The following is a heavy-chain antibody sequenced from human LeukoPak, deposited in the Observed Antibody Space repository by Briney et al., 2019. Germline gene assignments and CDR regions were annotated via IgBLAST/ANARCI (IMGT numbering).Heavy chain of an antibody. D-gene: IGHD1-14*01. CDR2: ISAYNGNT. J-gene: IGHJ4*02. V-gene: IGHV1-18*01. CDR1: AYTFTNYG. Sequence: ASVKVSRKASAYTFTNYGFSWVRRAPGQGLEWMGWISAYNGNTNYAQKLQGIVTMTTDTSTSTAYMELRSLRSDDTAVYYCARDPDQRAGHWGQGTLVTVSS. CDR3: ARDPDQRAGH.